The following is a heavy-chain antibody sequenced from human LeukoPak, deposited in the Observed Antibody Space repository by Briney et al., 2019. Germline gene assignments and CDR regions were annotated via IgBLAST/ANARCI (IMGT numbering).Heavy chain of an antibody. J-gene: IGHJ4*02. CDR1: GGSVSSGNYY. CDR3: ARDPSGYFNY. D-gene: IGHD3-22*01. CDR2: IYYSGST. Sequence: PSETLSLTCTVSGGSVSSGNYYWSWIRQPPGKGLEWIGFIYYSGSTNYNPSLKSRVTISVDTSKNQFTLKLSSVTAADTAVYYCARDPSGYFNYWGQGTLATVSS. V-gene: IGHV4-61*01.